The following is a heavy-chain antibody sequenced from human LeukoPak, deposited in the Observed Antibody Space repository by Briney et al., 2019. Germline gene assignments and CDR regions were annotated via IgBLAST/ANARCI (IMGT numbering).Heavy chain of an antibody. CDR1: GGSISSGGYY. CDR3: ASLYYESNAFDI. D-gene: IGHD3-22*01. Sequence: SETLSLTCTVSGGSISSGGYYWSWIRQHPGKGLEWIGYIYYSGGTYYNPSLKSRVTISVDTSKNQFSLKLSSVTAADTAVYYCASLYYESNAFDIWGQGTMVTVSS. J-gene: IGHJ3*02. V-gene: IGHV4-31*03. CDR2: IYYSGGT.